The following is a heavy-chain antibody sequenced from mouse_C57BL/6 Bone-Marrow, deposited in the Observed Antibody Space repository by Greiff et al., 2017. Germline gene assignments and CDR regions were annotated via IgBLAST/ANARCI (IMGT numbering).Heavy chain of an antibody. V-gene: IGHV5-17*01. CDR2: ISRGSSTI. CDR3: ARGGDFDY. CDR1: GFTFSDYG. J-gene: IGHJ2*01. Sequence: EVKLVESGGGLVKPGGSLKLSCAASGFTFSDYGMHWVRQAPEKGLEWVAYISRGSSTIYYADTVKGRFTISRDNAKNTLFLQMTSLRSEDTAMYYCARGGDFDYWGQGTTLTVSS.